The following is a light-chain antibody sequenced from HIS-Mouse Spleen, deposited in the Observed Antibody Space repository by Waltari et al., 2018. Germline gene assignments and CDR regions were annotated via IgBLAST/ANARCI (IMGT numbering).Light chain of an antibody. CDR2: DVS. Sequence: QSALTQPASVSGSPGQSITISCTGTSSDVGGYNYVSWYQQHPGKAPKRMIYDVSNRPSVVSNRFSGSKSGNTASLTISGLQAEDEADYYCSSYTSSSTVFGGGTKLTVL. CDR3: SSYTSSSTV. J-gene: IGLJ2*01. V-gene: IGLV2-14*03. CDR1: SSDVGGYNY.